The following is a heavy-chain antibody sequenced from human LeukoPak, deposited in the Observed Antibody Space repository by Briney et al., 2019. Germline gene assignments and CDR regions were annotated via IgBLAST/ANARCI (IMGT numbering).Heavy chain of an antibody. CDR3: MKGVSGYESGDY. D-gene: IGHD5-12*01. Sequence: GGSLRLSCSASGFTFSSYAMHWVRQAPGKGLEYVSGISFNGGGTSYADSVRGRFTISRDNSKNTLSLQMSSLRPEDTAVYYCMKGVSGYESGDYWGQGTLVTVSS. V-gene: IGHV3-64D*09. CDR1: GFTFSSYA. CDR2: ISFNGGGT. J-gene: IGHJ4*02.